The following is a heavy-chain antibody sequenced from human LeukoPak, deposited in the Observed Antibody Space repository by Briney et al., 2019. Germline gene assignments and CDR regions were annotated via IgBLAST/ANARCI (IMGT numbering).Heavy chain of an antibody. Sequence: SQTLSLTCTVSGGSISSGSYYWSWIRQPAGKGPEWIGRIYTSGSTNYNPSLKSRVTISVDTSKNQFSLKLSSVTAADTAVYYCARARGGGSYRGYYFDYWGQGTLVTVSS. V-gene: IGHV4-61*02. CDR1: GGSISSGSYY. J-gene: IGHJ4*02. CDR3: ARARGGGSYRGYYFDY. D-gene: IGHD1-26*01. CDR2: IYTSGST.